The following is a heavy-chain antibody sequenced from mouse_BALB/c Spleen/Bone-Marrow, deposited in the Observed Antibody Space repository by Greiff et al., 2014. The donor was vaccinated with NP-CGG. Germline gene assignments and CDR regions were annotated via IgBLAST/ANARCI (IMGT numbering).Heavy chain of an antibody. D-gene: IGHD4-1*01. CDR3: AREKDWVFDY. CDR2: IYPGSDST. Sequence: QVHVKQSGAELVKPGTSVKMSCKASGYTFTSYWMHWVKQRHGQGLEWIGDIYPGSDSTNYNEKFKSKATLTVDTSSSTAYMQLSSLTSEDSSVYYCAREKDWVFDYWGQGTSLTVSS. V-gene: IGHV1-55*01. J-gene: IGHJ2*02. CDR1: GYTFTSYW.